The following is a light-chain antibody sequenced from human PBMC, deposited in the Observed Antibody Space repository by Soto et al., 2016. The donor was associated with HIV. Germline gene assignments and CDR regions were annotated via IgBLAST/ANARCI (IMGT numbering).Light chain of an antibody. Sequence: SYELTQPPSVSVSPGQTATITCSGDRLTDKYVCWYQQRPGQSPVLVIYQDSMRPSGVPERFSGSISGNTATLTISGTQAMDEADYYCQAWDTNIAIFGGGTELTAL. J-gene: IGLJ2*01. CDR1: RLTDKY. V-gene: IGLV3-1*01. CDR3: QAWDTNIAI. CDR2: QDS.